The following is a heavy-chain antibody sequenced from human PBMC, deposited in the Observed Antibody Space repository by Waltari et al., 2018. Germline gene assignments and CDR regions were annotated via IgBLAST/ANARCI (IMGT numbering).Heavy chain of an antibody. CDR2: INDNGRNT. D-gene: IGHD1-26*01. CDR1: GFAFPSPP. Sequence: EVRLLESGGGLVQPGGSLRLSCAASGFAFPSPPMSWVRQPPGKGLEWVSGINDNGRNTYYADSVKGRFTISRDNSNDILYLQMNSLRADDTAVYYCAKLPGSYYLYYFHYWGQGTLVTVSS. CDR3: AKLPGSYYLYYFHY. J-gene: IGHJ4*02. V-gene: IGHV3-23*01.